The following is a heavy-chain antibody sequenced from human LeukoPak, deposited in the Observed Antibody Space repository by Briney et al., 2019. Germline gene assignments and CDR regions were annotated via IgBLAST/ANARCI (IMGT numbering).Heavy chain of an antibody. CDR3: ARGGSTWLGY. Sequence: GGSLRLSCAASGFSFSGYWVPWVRQAPGMGLVWVSRIHSDGSSTNYADSVKGRFTISRDNAKNTLYLQMNSLRAEDTAVYFCARGGSTWLGYWGQGTLVTVSS. CDR1: GFSFSGYW. J-gene: IGHJ4*02. V-gene: IGHV3-74*01. D-gene: IGHD5/OR15-5a*01. CDR2: IHSDGSST.